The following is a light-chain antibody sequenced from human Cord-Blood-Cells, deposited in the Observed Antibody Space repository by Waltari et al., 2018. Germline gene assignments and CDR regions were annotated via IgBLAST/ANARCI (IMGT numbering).Light chain of an antibody. Sequence: QSALTQPPSVSGFPGQSVTISCTGTSSDVGSYNRVSWYQQPPGTAPKPMIYEVMNRPSGVPDRFSGAKSGNTASRTISGLQAEDEADYYCSSYTSSSTWVFGGGTKLTVL. V-gene: IGLV2-18*02. J-gene: IGLJ3*02. CDR1: SSDVGSYNR. CDR2: EVM. CDR3: SSYTSSSTWV.